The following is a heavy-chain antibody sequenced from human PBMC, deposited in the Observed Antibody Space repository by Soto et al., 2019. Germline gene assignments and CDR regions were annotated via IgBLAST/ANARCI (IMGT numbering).Heavy chain of an antibody. CDR3: ARDDIGAPNAFDM. CDR2: IINDGSEK. D-gene: IGHD2-15*01. CDR1: GFRFASYG. J-gene: IGHJ3*02. Sequence: GGSLRLSCVASGFRFASYGFHWVRQAPGKGLERVAVIINDGSEKNHADSVKDRFTISRDNSKNTLYLQMDSLRAGDTALYYCARDDIGAPNAFDMWGQGTMVTVSS. V-gene: IGHV3-33*05.